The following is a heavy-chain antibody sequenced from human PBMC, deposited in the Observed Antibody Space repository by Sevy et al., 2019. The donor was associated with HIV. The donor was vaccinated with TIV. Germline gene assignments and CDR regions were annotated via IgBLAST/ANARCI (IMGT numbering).Heavy chain of an antibody. CDR3: ARSDGDGVAVAGVNDY. CDR1: GFTFSSYS. Sequence: LSLTCAASGFTFSSYSMNWVRQAPGKGLEWVSYISSSSSTIYYADSVKGRFTISRDNAKNSLYLQMNSLRDEDTAVYYCARSDGDGVAVAGVNDYWGQGTLVTVSS. V-gene: IGHV3-48*02. CDR2: ISSSSSTI. J-gene: IGHJ4*02. D-gene: IGHD6-19*01.